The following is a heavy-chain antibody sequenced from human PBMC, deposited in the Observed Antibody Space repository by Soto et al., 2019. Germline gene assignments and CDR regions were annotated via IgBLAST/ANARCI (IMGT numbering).Heavy chain of an antibody. D-gene: IGHD2-2*01. CDR2: ISGSGGST. V-gene: IGHV3-23*01. CDR1: GFTFSSYA. J-gene: IGHJ6*02. CDR3: AKVGEYQLLYYYYGMDV. Sequence: GGSLRLSCAASGFTFSSYAMSWVRQAPGKGLEWVSAISGSGGSTYYADSVKGRFTISRDNSKNTLYLQMNSLRAEDTALYYCAKVGEYQLLYYYYGMDVWGQGTTVTVSS.